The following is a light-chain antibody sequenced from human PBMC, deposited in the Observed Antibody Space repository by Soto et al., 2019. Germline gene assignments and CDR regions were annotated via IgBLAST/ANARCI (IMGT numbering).Light chain of an antibody. J-gene: IGLJ2*01. CDR2: SNN. CDR1: SSNIGSHT. Sequence: QSVLTQAPSASGTPGQRVTISCSGRSSNIGSHTVNWYQQLPGTAPKLLIYSNNQRPSGVPDRFSGSKSGTSASLAISGLQSEDEADYYCAAWDDSLNGVVFGGGTQLTVL. V-gene: IGLV1-44*01. CDR3: AAWDDSLNGVV.